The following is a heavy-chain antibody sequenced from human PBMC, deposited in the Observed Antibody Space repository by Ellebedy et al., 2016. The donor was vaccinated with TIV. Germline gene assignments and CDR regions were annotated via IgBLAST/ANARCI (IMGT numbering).Heavy chain of an antibody. CDR3: AKGGGGKFDP. J-gene: IGHJ5*02. CDR1: GFTFSSYA. CDR2: ISDSGGST. D-gene: IGHD3-10*01. Sequence: GESLKISXAASGFTFSSYAMSWVRQAPGKGLEWVSAISDSGGSTYYADSVKGRFTISRDNPKNTLYLQMNSLRAEDTAVYYCAKGGGGKFDPWGQGTLVTVSS. V-gene: IGHV3-23*01.